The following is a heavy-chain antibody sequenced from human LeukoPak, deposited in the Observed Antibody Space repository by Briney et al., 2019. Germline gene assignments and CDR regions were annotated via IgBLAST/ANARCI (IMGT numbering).Heavy chain of an antibody. Sequence: GGSLRLSCAASGFTVSSNYMSWVRQAPGKGLEWVSVIYSAGSTYYADSVKGRFTISRDNSKNTLFLQMNSLRAEDTAVYYCAREEMGGTTRSGALTWGQGTLVAVSS. D-gene: IGHD1-14*01. CDR3: AREEMGGTTRSGALT. J-gene: IGHJ5*02. CDR1: GFTVSSNY. V-gene: IGHV3-53*01. CDR2: IYSAGST.